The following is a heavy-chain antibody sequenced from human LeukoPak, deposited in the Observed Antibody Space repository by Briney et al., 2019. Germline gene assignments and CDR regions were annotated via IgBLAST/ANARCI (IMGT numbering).Heavy chain of an antibody. CDR1: GHTFTSYY. CDR2: INPRGGST. CDR3: ARGGWLQYDAFDI. Sequence: ASVKVSCKTAGHTFTSYYMHWVRQAPGQGLEWMGIINPRGGSTSYAEKFQGRVTMTRDMSTSTVYMELSSLRSEDTAVYYCARGGWLQYDAFDIWGQGTMVTVSS. V-gene: IGHV1-46*01. J-gene: IGHJ3*02. D-gene: IGHD5-24*01.